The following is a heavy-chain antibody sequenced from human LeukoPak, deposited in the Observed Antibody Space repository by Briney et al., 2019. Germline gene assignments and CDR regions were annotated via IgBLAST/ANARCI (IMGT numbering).Heavy chain of an antibody. CDR2: ISGSGDNT. CDR1: GFTFSSYS. J-gene: IGHJ4*02. V-gene: IGHV3-23*01. Sequence: GGSLRLSCAASGFTFSSYSMSWVRQAPGKGLEWVSTISGSGDNTYYADSLKGRFTISRDNSKNTLYLQMNSLRAEDTAVYYCAKDLTPSDYWGQGTLVTVSS. CDR3: AKDLTPSDY. D-gene: IGHD3-9*01.